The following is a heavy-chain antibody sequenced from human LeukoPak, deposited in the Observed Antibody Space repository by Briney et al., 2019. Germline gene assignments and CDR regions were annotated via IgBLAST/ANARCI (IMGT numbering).Heavy chain of an antibody. CDR1: GYTCTSYD. CDR3: AREIYSSGWYSYYYYGMDV. Sequence: ASVKVSCKASGYTCTSYDINWVRQATGQGLEWMGWMNPNSGNTGYAQKFQGRVTMTRNTSISTAYMEVSSLRSEDTAVYYCAREIYSSGWYSYYYYGMDVWGQGTTVTVSS. CDR2: MNPNSGNT. V-gene: IGHV1-8*01. D-gene: IGHD6-19*01. J-gene: IGHJ6*02.